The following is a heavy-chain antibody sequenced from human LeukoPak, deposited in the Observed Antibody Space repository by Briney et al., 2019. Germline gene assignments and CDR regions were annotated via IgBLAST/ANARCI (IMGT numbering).Heavy chain of an antibody. CDR1: GYSISSGYY. Sequence: SETLSLTCTVSGYSISSGYYWGWIRQPPGKGLEWIGSIYHSGSTNYNPSLKSRVTISVDTSKNQFSLKLSSVTAADTAVYYCARGKKQQRYYYYYYMDVWGKGTTVTVSS. CDR3: ARGKKQQRYYYYYYMDV. V-gene: IGHV4-38-2*02. D-gene: IGHD6-13*01. J-gene: IGHJ6*03. CDR2: IYHSGST.